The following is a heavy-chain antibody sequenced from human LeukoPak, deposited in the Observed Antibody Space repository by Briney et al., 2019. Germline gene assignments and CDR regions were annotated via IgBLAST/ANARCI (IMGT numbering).Heavy chain of an antibody. CDR3: ARGGRNLDS. J-gene: IGHJ4*02. Sequence: GGSLRLSSAASGCTFRGRGMSWVRQAPGKGLEWVANIKVDGSEKNYVDSVKGRLTISRDNAKNSLYLQMNSLRAEDTAVYYCARGGRNLDSWGQGTLVTVSS. D-gene: IGHD1-14*01. CDR2: IKVDGSEK. V-gene: IGHV3-7*01. CDR1: GCTFRGRG.